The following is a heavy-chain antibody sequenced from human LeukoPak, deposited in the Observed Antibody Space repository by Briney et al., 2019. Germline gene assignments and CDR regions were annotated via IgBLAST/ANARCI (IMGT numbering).Heavy chain of an antibody. CDR3: ARNLGFCNSAGCYVAWFDS. V-gene: IGHV4-59*08. CDR2: VYYSGST. D-gene: IGHD2-2*01. CDR1: NDSISGYY. Sequence: PSETLSLTCTVSNDSISGYYWSWIRQPPGKGLEWIGHVYYSGSTNYSPSLKKRVTISVDTSKSQFSLKVTSVTAADTAVYYCARNLGFCNSAGCYVAWFDSWGQGTLVAVSS. J-gene: IGHJ5*01.